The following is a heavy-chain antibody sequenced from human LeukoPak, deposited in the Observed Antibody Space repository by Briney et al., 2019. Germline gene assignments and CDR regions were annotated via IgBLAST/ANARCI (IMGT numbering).Heavy chain of an antibody. Sequence: GAPVKVSCKASGGTFSSYTISWVRQAPGQGLEWMGRIIPTLGIANYAQKFQDRVTITADKSTSTAYMELSSLRSEDTAVYYCARDPGHPDLPYYYYGMDVWGQGTTVTVSS. V-gene: IGHV1-69*04. CDR2: IIPTLGIA. J-gene: IGHJ6*02. CDR3: ARDPGHPDLPYYYYGMDV. CDR1: GGTFSSYT. D-gene: IGHD1-14*01.